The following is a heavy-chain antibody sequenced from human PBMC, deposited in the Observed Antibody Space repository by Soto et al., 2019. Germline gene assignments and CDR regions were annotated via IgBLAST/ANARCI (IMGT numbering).Heavy chain of an antibody. J-gene: IGHJ3*02. D-gene: IGHD4-17*01. CDR2: IDPSDSYT. CDR1: GDSFTGYW. Sequence: AGESLRISGRGAGDSFTGYWISWVRQMPGKGLEWMGRIDPSDSYTNYSPSFQGHVTISADKSISTAYLQWSSLKASDTAMYYCARLDGDYDAFDIWGQGTMVTVSS. CDR3: ARLDGDYDAFDI. V-gene: IGHV5-10-1*01.